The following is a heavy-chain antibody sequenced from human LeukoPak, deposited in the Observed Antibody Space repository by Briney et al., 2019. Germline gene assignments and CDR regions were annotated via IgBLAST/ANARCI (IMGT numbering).Heavy chain of an antibody. Sequence: GGSLRLSCAASGFTFSSYSMNRVRQAPGKGLEWISYISSSGSTINYADSVKGRFTISRDSAKNSLYLQMNSLRDEDTAVYYCARDRGSGDYTAAPGDYWGQGTLVTVSS. V-gene: IGHV3-48*02. CDR1: GFTFSSYS. D-gene: IGHD4-17*01. J-gene: IGHJ4*02. CDR3: ARDRGSGDYTAAPGDY. CDR2: ISSSGSTI.